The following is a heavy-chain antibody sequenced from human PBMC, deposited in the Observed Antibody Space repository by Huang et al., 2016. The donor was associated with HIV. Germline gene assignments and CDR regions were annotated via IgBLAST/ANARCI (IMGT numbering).Heavy chain of an antibody. CDR3: ATKTAAMDI. CDR2: IKQDEREK. D-gene: IGHD1-7*01. CDR1: TFRFGAYW. J-gene: IGHJ6*02. Sequence: VESVGRLVQPGGSIRLSCVSYTFRFGAYWMSWVGQSPRKGLEWVANIKQDEREKYYVDSVKGRFNISRDKAKKVLLLEMNNVRVEDTATDYCATKTAAMDIWGQGTTVTVS. V-gene: IGHV3-7*01.